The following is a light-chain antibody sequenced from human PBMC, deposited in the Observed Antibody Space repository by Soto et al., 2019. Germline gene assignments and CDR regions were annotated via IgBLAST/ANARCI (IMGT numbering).Light chain of an antibody. CDR1: SSDVGGYNY. J-gene: IGLJ2*01. CDR2: DVN. Sequence: QSALTQPASMSGSPGQSVTISCTGTSSDVGGYNYVSWYRQHRGKAPKLMIYDVNNRPSGVSNRFSGSKSGNTASLTISGLQAEDEADYYCSSHSSSSTLVVFGGGTKLTVL. V-gene: IGLV2-14*03. CDR3: SSHSSSSTLVV.